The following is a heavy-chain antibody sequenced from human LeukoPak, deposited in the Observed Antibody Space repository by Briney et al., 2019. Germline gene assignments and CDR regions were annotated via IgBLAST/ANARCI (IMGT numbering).Heavy chain of an antibody. CDR3: ARSKEHYYDSSGYPRGFDY. J-gene: IGHJ4*02. CDR1: GGTFSSYA. CDR2: ISAYNGNT. Sequence: AVKVSCKASGGTFSSYAISWVRQAPGQGLEWMGWISAYNGNTNYAQMLQGRVTMTTDTSMSTAYTELRSLRSDDTAVYYCARSKEHYYDSSGYPRGFDYWGQGTLVTVSS. D-gene: IGHD3-22*01. V-gene: IGHV1-18*01.